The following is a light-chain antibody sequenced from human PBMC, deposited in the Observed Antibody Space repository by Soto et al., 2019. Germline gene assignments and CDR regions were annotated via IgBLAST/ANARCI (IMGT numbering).Light chain of an antibody. V-gene: IGLV2-14*03. J-gene: IGLJ1*01. CDR2: DVS. Sequence: QSALTQPASVSGSPGQSIAISCTGTSSDVGGYNYVSWYQQHPGKAPKLKIYDVSNRPSGVSNRFSGSKSGNTASLTISGLQAEDEADYYCCSYTTSSTYVFGTGTKVTVL. CDR3: CSYTTSSTYV. CDR1: SSDVGGYNY.